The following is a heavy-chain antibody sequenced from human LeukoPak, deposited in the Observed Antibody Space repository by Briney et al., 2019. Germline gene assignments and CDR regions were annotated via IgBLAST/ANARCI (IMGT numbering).Heavy chain of an antibody. CDR1: GFTFSSYW. CDR2: IKQDESEK. V-gene: IGHV3-7*03. CDR3: VRAMDV. J-gene: IGHJ6*02. Sequence: GGSLRLSCAAPGFTFSSYWMHWVRQAPGQGLEWVANIKQDESEKYYVDSVKGRFTLSRDNAKNSLYLQMSSLRAEDTAVYYCVRAMDVWGQGTTVTVSS.